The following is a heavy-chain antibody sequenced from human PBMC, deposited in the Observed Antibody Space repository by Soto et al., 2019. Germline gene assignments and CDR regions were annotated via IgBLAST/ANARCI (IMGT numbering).Heavy chain of an antibody. Sequence: GGSLRLSCAASGFTFSNYAMSWVRQAPGKGLEWVSGIRGSGGSTYYADSVKGRFTISRDNSKNMLYLQMNSLRAEDTAVYYCAKLLGYCSGGICYFDYWGQGTLVTVSS. J-gene: IGHJ4*02. D-gene: IGHD2-15*01. V-gene: IGHV3-23*01. CDR1: GFTFSNYA. CDR2: IRGSGGST. CDR3: AKLLGYCSGGICYFDY.